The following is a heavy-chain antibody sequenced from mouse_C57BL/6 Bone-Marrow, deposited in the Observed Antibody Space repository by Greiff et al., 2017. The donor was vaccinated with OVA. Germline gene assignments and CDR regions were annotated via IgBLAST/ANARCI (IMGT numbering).Heavy chain of an antibody. V-gene: IGHV5-15*01. CDR2: ISNLAYSI. Sequence: EVQRVESGGGLVQPGGSLKLSCAASGFTFSDYGMAWVRQAPRKGPEWVAIISNLAYSIYYADTVTGRFTISRENAKNTLYLEMSSLRSEDTAMYYCARGDYSTRFAYWGQGTLVTVSA. J-gene: IGHJ3*01. CDR3: ARGDYSTRFAY. CDR1: GFTFSDYG. D-gene: IGHD2-5*01.